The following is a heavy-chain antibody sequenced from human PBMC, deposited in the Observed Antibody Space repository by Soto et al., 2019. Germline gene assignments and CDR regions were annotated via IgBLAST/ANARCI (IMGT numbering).Heavy chain of an antibody. V-gene: IGHV3-48*04. D-gene: IGHD3-3*02. J-gene: IGHJ4*02. CDR2: ISSSSSNT. CDR3: ARNSEHFDY. Sequence: PGGSLRLSCAGSGFSFISHTMNWVRQAPGKGLEWVSYISSSSSNTFYADSVKGRFTISRDNAENSVYLQMNSLRAEDTALYYCARNSEHFDYWGQGIMVTVSS. CDR1: GFSFISHT.